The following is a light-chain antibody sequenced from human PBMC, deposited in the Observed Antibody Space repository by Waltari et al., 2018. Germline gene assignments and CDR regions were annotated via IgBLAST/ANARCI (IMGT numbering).Light chain of an antibody. CDR1: SRDVGGSKY. CDR2: DVR. V-gene: IGLV2-11*01. J-gene: IGLJ3*02. Sequence: QSALTQPRSVSGSPGQPVTISCTGSSRDVGGSKYVSRYQQHPGKAPKLMIFDVRKRPSGVPDRFSGSKSGSTASLTISGLQAEDEADYYCCSYAGSRWVFGGGTKLTVL. CDR3: CSYAGSRWV.